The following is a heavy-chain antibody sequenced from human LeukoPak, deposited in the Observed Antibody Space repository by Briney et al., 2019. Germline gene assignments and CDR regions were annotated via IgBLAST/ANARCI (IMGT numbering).Heavy chain of an antibody. CDR1: GGSFSGYC. D-gene: IGHD3-16*02. Sequence: SETLSLTCAVYGGSFSGYCWSWIRQPPGKGLEWIGEINHSGSTNYNPSLKSRVTISVDTSKNQFSLKLSSVTAADTAVYYCARRIMITFGGVIVPQGGYFDYWGQGTLVTVSS. CDR2: INHSGST. J-gene: IGHJ4*02. CDR3: ARRIMITFGGVIVPQGGYFDY. V-gene: IGHV4-34*01.